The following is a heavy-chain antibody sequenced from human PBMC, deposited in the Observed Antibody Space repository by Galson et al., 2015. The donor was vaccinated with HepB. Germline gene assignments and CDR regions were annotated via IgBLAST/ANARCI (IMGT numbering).Heavy chain of an antibody. CDR2: VNHSGST. CDR1: GGSFSGSY. Sequence: SETLSLTCAVYGGSFSGSYWSWIRLSPGKGLEWIGEVNHSGSTNYNPSLKSRVTLSVDTSKNQFSLKLTSVTAADTAVYYCARGFGNSFGDGYYYDGMDVWGQGTTVTVSS. CDR3: ARGFGNSFGDGYYYDGMDV. D-gene: IGHD5-18*01. V-gene: IGHV4-34*01. J-gene: IGHJ6*02.